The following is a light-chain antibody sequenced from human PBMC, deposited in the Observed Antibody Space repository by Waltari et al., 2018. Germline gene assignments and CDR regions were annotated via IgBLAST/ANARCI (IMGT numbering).Light chain of an antibody. Sequence: QSALTQPASVSGSPGQSITISCTGTSSDVGGYDSVSWYQQNPGKAPKLMIYEVSNRPSGVSSRFSGSKSGNTASLTISGLQAEDEADYYCSSYTSSSSLFGGGTKLTVL. V-gene: IGLV2-14*01. CDR2: EVS. CDR1: SSDVGGYDS. CDR3: SSYTSSSSL. J-gene: IGLJ2*01.